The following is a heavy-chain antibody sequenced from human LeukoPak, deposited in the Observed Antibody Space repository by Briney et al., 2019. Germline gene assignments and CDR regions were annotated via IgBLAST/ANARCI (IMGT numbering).Heavy chain of an antibody. J-gene: IGHJ5*02. D-gene: IGHD3-3*01. CDR2: IHYSGTT. CDR3: ARASGYDSGFWFDP. V-gene: IGHV4-39*07. Sequence: SETLSLTCTVSGDSITSNDFYWGWIRQAPGKGLEWIGSIHYSGTTYYNPSLKSRVTISVDTSKNQFSLKLSSVTAADTAVYYCARASGYDSGFWFDPWGQGTLVTVSS. CDR1: GDSITSNDFY.